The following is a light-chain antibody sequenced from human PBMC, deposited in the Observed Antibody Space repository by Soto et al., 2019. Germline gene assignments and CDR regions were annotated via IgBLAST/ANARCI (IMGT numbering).Light chain of an antibody. CDR3: QQSYSTPPIT. Sequence: DIQMTQSPSSLSASVGDRFTITCRANQSISTYLNWYQQRPGKAPKLLIYAASSLQSGVPSRFSGSGSGTDFTLTISSLQPEDFATYYCQQSYSTPPITFGQGTRLEIK. CDR2: AAS. J-gene: IGKJ5*01. CDR1: QSISTY. V-gene: IGKV1-39*01.